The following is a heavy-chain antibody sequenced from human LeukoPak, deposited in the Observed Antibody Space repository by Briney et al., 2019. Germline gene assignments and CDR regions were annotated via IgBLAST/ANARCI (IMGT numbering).Heavy chain of an antibody. Sequence: PSETLSLTCTVSGGSISSYYWSWIRQPPGKGLEWIGYIYYSGSTNYNASLKSRVTISVDTSKNQFSLKLTSVTAADTAVYYCARHSGASRPYRNWGQGTLVIVSA. J-gene: IGHJ4*02. V-gene: IGHV4-59*08. CDR2: IYYSGST. CDR3: ARHSGASRPYRN. CDR1: GGSISSYY. D-gene: IGHD6-6*01.